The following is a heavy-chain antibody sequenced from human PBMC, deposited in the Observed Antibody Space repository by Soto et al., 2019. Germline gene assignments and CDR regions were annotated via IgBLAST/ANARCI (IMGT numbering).Heavy chain of an antibody. V-gene: IGHV1-46*01. J-gene: IGHJ4*02. CDR1: GNSFTTYY. CDR2: INPSGGRT. CDR3: AREFSNSPEAFDS. Sequence: GASVKVSCKASGNSFTTYYMHWVRQAPGQGLEWVGIINPSGGRTTYAQKFQGRVTMTRDTPTSTFHMELSSLTSEDTAVYYCAREFSNSPEAFDSWGQGSLVTVSS. D-gene: IGHD6-6*01.